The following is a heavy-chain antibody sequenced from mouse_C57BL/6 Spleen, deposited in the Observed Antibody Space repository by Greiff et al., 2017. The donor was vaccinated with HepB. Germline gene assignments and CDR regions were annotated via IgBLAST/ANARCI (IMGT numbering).Heavy chain of an antibody. CDR3: ARWEVFDY. CDR1: GYTFTSYW. V-gene: IGHV1-7*01. J-gene: IGHJ2*01. Sequence: QVQLQQSGAELAKPGASVKLSCKASGYTFTSYWMHWVKQRPGQGLEWIGYINPSSGYTKYNQKFKDKATWTADKSSSTAYMQLSSLTYEDSAVYYCARWEVFDYWGQGTTLTVSS. CDR2: INPSSGYT. D-gene: IGHD2-14*01.